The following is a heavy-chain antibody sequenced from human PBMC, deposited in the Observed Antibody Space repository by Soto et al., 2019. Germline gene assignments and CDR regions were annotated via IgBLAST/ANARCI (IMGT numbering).Heavy chain of an antibody. D-gene: IGHD2-2*01. J-gene: IGHJ4*02. CDR2: IKSRTENETT. Sequence: GHLVESGGGFVKPGGSLTLSCAASGFTFSNVWLSWVRQGPGKGLEWLGRIKSRTENETTDYASPARGRFIISRADSKNMLYLQLNILKSEDTGVYYCVTVLPHANSWFDFWGQGTPVTVSS. CDR1: GFTFSNVW. CDR3: VTVLPHANSWFDF. V-gene: IGHV3-15*01.